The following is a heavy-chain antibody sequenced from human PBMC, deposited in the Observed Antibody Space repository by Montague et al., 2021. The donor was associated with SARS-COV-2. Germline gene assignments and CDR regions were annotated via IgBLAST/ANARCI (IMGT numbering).Heavy chain of an antibody. CDR2: IDWDDDT. D-gene: IGHD4-17*01. CDR1: GFSLSTSGMC. CDR3: ARIPAVTTGLNYYYYYGMDV. J-gene: IGHJ6*02. Sequence: PALVKPTQTLTLTCTFSGFSLSTSGMCVSWIRQPPGKALEWLALIDWDDDTYYSTSLKTRLTISKDTSKNQVVLTMTNMDPVDTATYYCARIPAVTTGLNYYYYYGMDVRGQGTTVTVSS. V-gene: IGHV2-70*01.